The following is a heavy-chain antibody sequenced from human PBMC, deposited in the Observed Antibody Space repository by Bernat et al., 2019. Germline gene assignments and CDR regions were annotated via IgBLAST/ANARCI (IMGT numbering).Heavy chain of an antibody. CDR3: ARERVGDGHYFDSSGYYYFDY. CDR1: GGSISSSNW. Sequence: QVQLQESGPGLVKPSGTLSLTCAVSGGSISSSNWWSWVRQPPGKGLEWIGEIYHSGSTNYNPSLKSRVTISVDKSKNQFSLKLSSVTAADTAVYYCARERVGDGHYFDSSGYYYFDYWGQGTLVTVSS. V-gene: IGHV4-4*02. CDR2: IYHSGST. J-gene: IGHJ4*02. D-gene: IGHD3-22*01.